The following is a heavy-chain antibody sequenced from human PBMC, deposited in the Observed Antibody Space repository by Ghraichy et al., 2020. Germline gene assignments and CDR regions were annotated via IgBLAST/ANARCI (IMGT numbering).Heavy chain of an antibody. J-gene: IGHJ4*02. D-gene: IGHD3-9*01. CDR3: AASFPYYDILTGHYTGYYFDP. CDR1: RGSISTYF. Sequence: SETLSLTCTVSRGSISTYFWSWIRKPPGKGLEWIGYIYYNGSTSYNPSLKSRVTTSVDTSKNQFSLRLSSVTAADTARYYGAASFPYYDILTGHYTGYYFDPWGPGTLVTVSS. V-gene: IGHV4-59*01. CDR2: IYYNGST.